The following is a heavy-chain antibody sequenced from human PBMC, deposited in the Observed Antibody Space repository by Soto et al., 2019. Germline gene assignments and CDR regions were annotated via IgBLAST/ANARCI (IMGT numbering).Heavy chain of an antibody. CDR3: ARQSLSSSAFEY. J-gene: IGHJ4*02. D-gene: IGHD6-13*01. V-gene: IGHV5-51*01. CDR1: GYSFVNYW. Sequence: EVQLVQSESEVKKPGESLKISCKVSGYSFVNYWIGWLRQMPGKGLEWMGNDYPGECDTDYSPSFQGHVTISADKSITTTYLQWSSLQASDTAIYYCARQSLSSSAFEYWGQGTLVIVSS. CDR2: DYPGECDT.